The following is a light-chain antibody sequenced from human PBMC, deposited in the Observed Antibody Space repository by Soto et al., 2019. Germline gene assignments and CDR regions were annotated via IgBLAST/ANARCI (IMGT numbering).Light chain of an antibody. V-gene: IGKV1-12*01. J-gene: IGKJ1*01. CDR3: QQANSFPWT. CDR1: QGISRW. Sequence: DFQMTQSPSTLSASVGDRVTIAVRASQGISRWLAWYQQKPGKAPKLLIYVASRLEGGVPSRFRGSGSGTDFTLTISSLQPEDFATYYCQQANSFPWTFGQGTRWIS. CDR2: VAS.